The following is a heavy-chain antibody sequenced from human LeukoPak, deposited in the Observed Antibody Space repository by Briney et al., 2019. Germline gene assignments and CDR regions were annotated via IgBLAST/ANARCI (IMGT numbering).Heavy chain of an antibody. CDR3: ARGYIGNSGRYYYYYMDV. V-gene: IGHV4-38-2*01. J-gene: IGHJ6*03. D-gene: IGHD1-26*01. CDR1: DYSISGGYH. CDR2: ISRSGST. Sequence: SETLSLTCAVSDYSISGGYHWGWIRQPPEKGREWIGSISRSGSTYYSPSLKGRVTMSVDSSKNEFSLNLSSVTAADTAVYYCARGYIGNSGRYYYYYMDVWGKGTTVTVSS.